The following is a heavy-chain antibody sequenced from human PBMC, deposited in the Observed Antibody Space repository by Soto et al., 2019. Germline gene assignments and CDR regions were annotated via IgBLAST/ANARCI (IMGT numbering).Heavy chain of an antibody. J-gene: IGHJ3*02. CDR3: AAGYSSGWYMYDAFDI. CDR2: INAGDGNT. CDR1: GYTFTSYA. Sequence: GASVKVSCKASGYTFTSYAMHWGRQAPGQRLEWMGWINAGDGNTKYSEKFQGRVTITRDTSASTAYMELSSLRSEDTAVYYCAAGYSSGWYMYDAFDIWGQGTMVTVSS. V-gene: IGHV1-3*01. D-gene: IGHD6-19*01.